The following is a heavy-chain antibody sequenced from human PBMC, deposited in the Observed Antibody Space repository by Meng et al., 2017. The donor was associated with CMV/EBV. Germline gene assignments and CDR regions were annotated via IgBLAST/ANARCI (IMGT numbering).Heavy chain of an antibody. V-gene: IGHV1-46*01. Sequence: LECGGEWKKPGATVKISFKASGYTFTSYYMDWVRQAPGQGLEWMGIINPSGGSTSYAQKFQGRVTMTRDTSTSTVYMELSSLRSEDTAVYYCARTFYYYDRVRLSYWGQGTLVTVSS. D-gene: IGHD3-22*01. J-gene: IGHJ4*02. CDR1: GYTFTSYY. CDR3: ARTFYYYDRVRLSY. CDR2: INPSGGST.